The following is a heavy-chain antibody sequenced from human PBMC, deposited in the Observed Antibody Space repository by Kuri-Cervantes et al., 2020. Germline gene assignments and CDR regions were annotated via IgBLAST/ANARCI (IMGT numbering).Heavy chain of an antibody. D-gene: IGHD2-8*02. CDR2: ISYDGSNK. Sequence: GGSLRLSCAASGFTFSSYAMHWVRQAPGKGLEWVAVISYDGSNKYYADSVKGRFTISRDNSKNTLYLQMNSRRAEDTAVYYCAREKPHEYIVLVVYAQANYFDYWGKGTLVTVSS. J-gene: IGHJ4*02. CDR1: GFTFSSYA. CDR3: AREKPHEYIVLVVYAQANYFDY. V-gene: IGHV3-30*01.